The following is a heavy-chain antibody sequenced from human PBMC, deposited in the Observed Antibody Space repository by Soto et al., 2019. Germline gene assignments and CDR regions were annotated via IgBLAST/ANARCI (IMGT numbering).Heavy chain of an antibody. CDR2: IWYDGSNK. CDR1: GFTFSSYG. Sequence: GGSLRLSCAASGFTFSSYGMHWVRQAPGKGLEWVAVIWYDGSNKYYADSVKGRFTISRDNSKNTLYLQMNSLRAEDTAVYYCARGFQGRPHVYYYYGMDVWGQGTTVTVSS. D-gene: IGHD3-16*01. V-gene: IGHV3-33*01. CDR3: ARGFQGRPHVYYYYGMDV. J-gene: IGHJ6*02.